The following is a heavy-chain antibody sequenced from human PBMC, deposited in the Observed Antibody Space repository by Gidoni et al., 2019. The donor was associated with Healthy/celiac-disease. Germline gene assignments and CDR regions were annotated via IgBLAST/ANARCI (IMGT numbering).Heavy chain of an antibody. Sequence: APEFTFGDYYMSWIRQAPGKGLEWVSYISSSSSYTNYADSVKGRFTISRDNAKNSLYLQMNSLRAEDTAVYYCARADRIAAAGSFDYWGQGTLVTVSS. CDR2: ISSSSSYT. CDR1: EFTFGDYY. D-gene: IGHD6-13*01. J-gene: IGHJ4*02. CDR3: ARADRIAAAGSFDY. V-gene: IGHV3-11*06.